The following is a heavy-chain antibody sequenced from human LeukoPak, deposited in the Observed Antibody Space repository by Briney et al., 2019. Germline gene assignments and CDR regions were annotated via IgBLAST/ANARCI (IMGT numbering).Heavy chain of an antibody. Sequence: PSETLSLTCTVSGGSISSYYWSWIRQPPGKGLGWIGYIYYSGSTNYNPSLKSRVTISVDTSKNQFSLKLSSVTAADTAVYYCARERSAGELYAFDIWGQGTMVTVSS. CDR2: IYYSGST. CDR1: GGSISSYY. CDR3: ARERSAGELYAFDI. D-gene: IGHD3-10*01. V-gene: IGHV4-59*01. J-gene: IGHJ3*02.